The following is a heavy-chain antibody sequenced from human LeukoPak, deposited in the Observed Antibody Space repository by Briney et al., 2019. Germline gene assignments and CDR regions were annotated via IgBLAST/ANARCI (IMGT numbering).Heavy chain of an antibody. D-gene: IGHD3-3*01. V-gene: IGHV4-59*11. Sequence: PSETLSLTCTVSGGSISSHYWSWIRQPPGKGLEWIGYIYYSGSTNYNPSLKSRVTISVDTSKNQFSLKLSSVTAADTAVYYCARGGITIFGVVQGWFDPWGQGTLVTVSS. CDR1: GGSISSHY. CDR2: IYYSGST. J-gene: IGHJ5*02. CDR3: ARGGITIFGVVQGWFDP.